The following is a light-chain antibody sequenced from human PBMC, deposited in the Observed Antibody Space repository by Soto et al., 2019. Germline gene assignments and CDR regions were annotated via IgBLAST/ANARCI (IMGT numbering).Light chain of an antibody. V-gene: IGKV3-20*01. J-gene: IGKJ1*01. CDR3: QQYGSSPWT. CDR2: GAS. Sequence: EIGLTQSPGTLSLSPGERATLSCRASQSVSRSYLAWYQQKPGQAPRLLIYGASSRATGIPDRFSGSGSGTDFTLTISRLEPEDFAVYYCQQYGSSPWTFGQGTKVEIK. CDR1: QSVSRSY.